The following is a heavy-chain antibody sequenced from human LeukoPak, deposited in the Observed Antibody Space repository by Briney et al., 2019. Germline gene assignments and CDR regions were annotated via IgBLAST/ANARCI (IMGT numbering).Heavy chain of an antibody. CDR1: GFIFSSYE. Sequence: GGSLRLSCAASGFIFSSYEMNWVRQAPGKGLEWVAYITGSGTTIYYADSVKGRFTISRDNAKNSLYLQMNSLRAEDTAVYYCANRRWLVSSFDYWGQGTLVTVSS. J-gene: IGHJ4*02. CDR2: ITGSGTTI. V-gene: IGHV3-48*03. D-gene: IGHD6-19*01. CDR3: ANRRWLVSSFDY.